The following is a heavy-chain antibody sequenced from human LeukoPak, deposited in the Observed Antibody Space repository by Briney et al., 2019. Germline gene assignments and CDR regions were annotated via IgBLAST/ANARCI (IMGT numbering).Heavy chain of an antibody. CDR2: LSRSGGST. CDR3: AKGGLRDAFDI. D-gene: IGHD5-12*01. J-gene: IGHJ3*02. Sequence: GGSLRLSCAASGFTFSNYAMSWVRQAPGKGLEWVSGLSRSGGSTYYADSVKGRFTISRDNSKNTLYLQMNSLRAEDTAIYYCAKGGLRDAFDIWGQGTMATVSS. V-gene: IGHV3-23*01. CDR1: GFTFSNYA.